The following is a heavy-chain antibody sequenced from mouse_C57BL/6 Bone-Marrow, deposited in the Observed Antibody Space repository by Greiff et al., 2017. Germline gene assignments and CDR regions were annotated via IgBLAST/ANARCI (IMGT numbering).Heavy chain of an antibody. CDR1: GYTFTDYY. CDR2: INPYNGGT. Sequence: VQLQQSGPVLVKPGASVKMSCKASGYTFTDYYMNWVKQSHGKSLEWIGVINPYNGGTSYNQKFKGKATLTVDKSSSTDYMELNSLTSDDSAVYYCARVSSGYIFDYWGQGTTLTVSS. D-gene: IGHD3-2*02. V-gene: IGHV1-19*01. J-gene: IGHJ2*01. CDR3: ARVSSGYIFDY.